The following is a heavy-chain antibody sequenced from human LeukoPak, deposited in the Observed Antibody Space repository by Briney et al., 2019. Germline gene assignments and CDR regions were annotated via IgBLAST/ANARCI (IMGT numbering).Heavy chain of an antibody. D-gene: IGHD3-16*02. V-gene: IGHV4-34*01. J-gene: IGHJ4*02. CDR3: ASIISAGDYDYVWGSYRQSYFDY. CDR2: INHSGST. Sequence: PSETLSLTCAVYGGSFSGYYWSWIRQPPGKGLEWIGEINHSGSTNYNPSLKSRVTISVDTSKNQFSLKLSSVTAADTAVYYCASIISAGDYDYVWGSYRQSYFDYWGQGTLVTVSS. CDR1: GGSFSGYY.